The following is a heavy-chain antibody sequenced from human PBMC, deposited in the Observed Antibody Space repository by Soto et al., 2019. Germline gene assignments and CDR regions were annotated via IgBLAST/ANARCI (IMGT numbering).Heavy chain of an antibody. CDR3: VTGHWNYFEY. J-gene: IGHJ4*02. D-gene: IGHD3-3*01. CDR1: GFTFSNNG. V-gene: IGHV3-30*03. CDR2: ISNDESNT. Sequence: QVQLVESGGGVVQPGWSLRLSCAASGFTFSNNGMHWVRQAPGKGLEWVAFISNDESNTYYVDSVKGRFSISRDNSQNTLYLKMNSLRGEDTAVYYCVTGHWNYFEYWGQGTLVTVSS.